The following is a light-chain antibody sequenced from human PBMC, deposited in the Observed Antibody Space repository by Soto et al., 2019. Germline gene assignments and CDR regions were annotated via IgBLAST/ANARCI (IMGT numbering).Light chain of an antibody. V-gene: IGKV3-15*01. J-gene: IGKJ4*01. Sequence: EIVMTQSPGTLSVSPGERATLSCRASQSISSNLAWYQQKPGQAPRLLISGASTRATGIPARFSGSGSGTEFTLTISSLQSEDFAVYYCQQYNSWPPLTLGGGTKVDIK. CDR3: QQYNSWPPLT. CDR2: GAS. CDR1: QSISSN.